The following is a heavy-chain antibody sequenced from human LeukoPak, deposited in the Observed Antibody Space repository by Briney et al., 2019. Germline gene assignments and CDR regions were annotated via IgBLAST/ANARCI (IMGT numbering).Heavy chain of an antibody. D-gene: IGHD3-16*02. CDR3: ARPQGMITFGGVIAQGWFDP. J-gene: IGHJ5*02. Sequence: PSETLSLTCTVSGGSVSGYYWSWIRQPPGKGLEWIGYIYYSGSTNSNPSLKSRVTISVDTSKNQFSLKLSSVTAADTAVYYCARPQGMITFGGVIAQGWFDPWGQGTLVTVSS. V-gene: IGHV4-59*08. CDR1: GGSVSGYY. CDR2: IYYSGST.